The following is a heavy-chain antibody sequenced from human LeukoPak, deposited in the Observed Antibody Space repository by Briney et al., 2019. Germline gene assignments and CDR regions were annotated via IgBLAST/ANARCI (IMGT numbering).Heavy chain of an antibody. Sequence: ASETLSLTCAVYGGSFGGFYWNWIRQPPGKGLEWIGEINHSGSTNYNPSLKSRITISVDTSKNQFSLKLSSVTAADTAVYYCAREDCSGTGCSEYVWGQGTTVTVSS. V-gene: IGHV4-34*01. CDR2: INHSGST. D-gene: IGHD2-2*01. J-gene: IGHJ6*02. CDR1: GGSFGGFY. CDR3: AREDCSGTGCSEYV.